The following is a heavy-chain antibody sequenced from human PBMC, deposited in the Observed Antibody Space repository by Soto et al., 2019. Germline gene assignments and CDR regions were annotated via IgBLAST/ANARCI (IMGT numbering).Heavy chain of an antibody. Sequence: QLQLQESGPGLVKPSETLSLTCAVSGGSISSSSYYWGWIRQPPGKGLEWIESISYSGSTYYNPSLKSRVTISVDTSKNQFSLKLSSVTAADTAVYYCASYYYDSSGYYYVPGVYWGQGTLVTVSS. J-gene: IGHJ4*02. D-gene: IGHD3-22*01. CDR2: ISYSGST. CDR3: ASYYYDSSGYYYVPGVY. CDR1: GGSISSSSYY. V-gene: IGHV4-39*01.